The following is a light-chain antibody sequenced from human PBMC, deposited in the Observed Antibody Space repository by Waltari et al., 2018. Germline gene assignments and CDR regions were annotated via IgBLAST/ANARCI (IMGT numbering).Light chain of an antibody. CDR3: SSYTSSSTYV. V-gene: IGLV2-14*03. CDR1: SSDVGGYNY. J-gene: IGLJ1*01. Sequence: QSALTQPASVSGSPGQSITISCTGTSSDVGGYNYVSWYQQHPGQAPKLMIFDCRNRPSGVSNRFSGSKAGNTASLTISGLQAEDEAYYYCSSYTSSSTYVFGTGTKVTVL. CDR2: DCR.